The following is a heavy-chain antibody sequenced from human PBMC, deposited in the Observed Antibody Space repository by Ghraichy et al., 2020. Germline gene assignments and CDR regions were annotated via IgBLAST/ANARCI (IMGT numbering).Heavy chain of an antibody. J-gene: IGHJ5*02. Sequence: SETLSLTCTVSGGSISSSSYYWGWIRQPPGKGLEWIGSIYYSGSTYYNPSLKSRVTISVDTSKNQFSLKLSSVTAADTAVYYCARHDYDSSGRYNWFDPWGQGTLVTVSS. D-gene: IGHD3-22*01. CDR3: ARHDYDSSGRYNWFDP. CDR1: GGSISSSSYY. CDR2: IYYSGST. V-gene: IGHV4-39*01.